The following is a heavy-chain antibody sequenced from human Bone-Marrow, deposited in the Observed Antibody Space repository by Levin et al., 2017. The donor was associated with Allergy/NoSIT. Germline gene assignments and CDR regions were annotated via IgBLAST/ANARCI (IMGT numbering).Heavy chain of an antibody. CDR2: IHASGTGT. D-gene: IGHD3-10*01. V-gene: IGHV3-23*01. J-gene: IGHJ4*02. Sequence: PGGSLLLSFSFSGFPFSNYAMTWARQAPGKGLEWVSTIHASGTGTHYADSVKGRFTISRDNSQNTLYLHMNSLGAEDTAVYFCAKAFSYGSGYYYSHFDYWGQGTLVTVSS. CDR3: AKAFSYGSGYYYSHFDY. CDR1: GFPFSNYA.